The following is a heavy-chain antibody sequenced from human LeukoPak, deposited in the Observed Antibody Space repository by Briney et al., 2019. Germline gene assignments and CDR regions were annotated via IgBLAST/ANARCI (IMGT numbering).Heavy chain of an antibody. CDR1: GVSFDDYY. CDR2: INHSGYT. J-gene: IGHJ4*02. CDR3: TRMTTGHDY. D-gene: IGHD4-17*01. V-gene: IGHV4-34*01. Sequence: SETLSLTCAVSGVSFDDYYWSWVRQTPGKGLEWLGEINHSGYTNDSPSLKSRVTLSIDTSSKQFSLNLKSVTVADAGIYYCTRMTTGHDYWGQGTLVTVSS.